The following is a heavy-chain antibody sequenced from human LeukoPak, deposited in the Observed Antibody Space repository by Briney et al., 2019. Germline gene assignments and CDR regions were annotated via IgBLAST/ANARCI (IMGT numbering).Heavy chain of an antibody. CDR3: ARDSPLHWYFDL. Sequence: GGTLRLSCAASGFTFSSYGMSWVRQAPGKGLEWVSAISGSGGSTYFADSVKGRFTISRDNSKNTLYLQMNSLRAEDTAVYYCARDSPLHWYFDLWGRGTLVTVSS. CDR2: ISGSGGST. J-gene: IGHJ2*01. CDR1: GFTFSSYG. V-gene: IGHV3-23*01.